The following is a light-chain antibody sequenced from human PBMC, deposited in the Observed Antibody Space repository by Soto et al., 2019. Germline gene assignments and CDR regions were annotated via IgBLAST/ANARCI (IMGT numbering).Light chain of an antibody. Sequence: EIVMTQSPATLSVSPGERATLSCRASQSVFSSLAWYQQRPGQAPRLLIYGPATRATGIPDRFSGSGSGTEFTLTISSLQSEDSAVYYCQQYHSWPAFGQGTKVDIK. CDR2: GPA. J-gene: IGKJ1*01. V-gene: IGKV3-15*01. CDR3: QQYHSWPA. CDR1: QSVFSS.